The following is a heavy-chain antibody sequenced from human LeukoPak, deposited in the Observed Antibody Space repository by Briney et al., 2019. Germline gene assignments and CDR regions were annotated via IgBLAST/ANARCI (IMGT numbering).Heavy chain of an antibody. CDR1: GYTFNTYA. CDR3: ARQYYDILTGYYYFDY. V-gene: IGHV1-3*03. Sequence: ASVKVSCKASGYTFNTYAIHWVRQAPGQGLEWMGWINAGNGNTKYSQKFQGRVTITRDTSTTTAYMELSSLRSEDMAVYYCARQYYDILTGYYYFDYWGQGTLVTVSS. CDR2: INAGNGNT. D-gene: IGHD3-9*01. J-gene: IGHJ4*02.